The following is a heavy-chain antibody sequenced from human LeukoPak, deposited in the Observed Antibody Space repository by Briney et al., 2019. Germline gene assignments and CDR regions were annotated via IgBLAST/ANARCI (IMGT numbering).Heavy chain of an antibody. Sequence: AGGSLRLSCAASGFTFSSYAMHWVRQAPGKGLEWVAVTSYDGSNKYYADSVKGRFTISRDNSKNTLYLQMNSLRAEDTAVYYCARDVRSLYYFDYWGQGTLVTVSS. CDR1: GFTFSSYA. J-gene: IGHJ4*02. CDR2: TSYDGSNK. V-gene: IGHV3-30-3*01. CDR3: ARDVRSLYYFDY.